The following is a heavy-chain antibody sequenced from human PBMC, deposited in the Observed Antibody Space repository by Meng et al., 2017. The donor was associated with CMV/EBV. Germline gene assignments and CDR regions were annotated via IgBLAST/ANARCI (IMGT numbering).Heavy chain of an antibody. V-gene: IGHV3-11*01. J-gene: IGHJ4*01. CDR2: ISSSGSTI. CDR1: GFTFSDYY. Sequence: GESLKISCAASGFTFSDYYMSWIRQAPGKGLEWVSYISSSGSTIYYADSVKGRFTISRDNAKNSLYLQMNSLRADDTAVYYCARDPASHFDYWGQGTLVTVSS. CDR3: ARDPASHFDY.